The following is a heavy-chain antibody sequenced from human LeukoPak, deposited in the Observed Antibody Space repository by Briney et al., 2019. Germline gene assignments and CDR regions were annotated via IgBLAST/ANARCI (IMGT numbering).Heavy chain of an antibody. Sequence: GGSLRLSCVTSGFSFSTYDMSWVRQAPGKGLEWVSGITANTRGSITYYADSVKGRFTISRDSSKDTLYLQMNSLRAEDTAVYYCAKKTIVGATVDAFDIWGQGTMVTVSS. V-gene: IGHV3-23*01. D-gene: IGHD1-26*01. CDR1: GFSFSTYD. J-gene: IGHJ3*02. CDR3: AKKTIVGATVDAFDI. CDR2: ITANTRGSIT.